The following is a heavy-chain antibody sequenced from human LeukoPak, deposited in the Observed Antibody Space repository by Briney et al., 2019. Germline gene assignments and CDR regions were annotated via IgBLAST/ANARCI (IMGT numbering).Heavy chain of an antibody. CDR1: GFTFSGHW. D-gene: IGHD1-14*01. CDR3: TRDRSRAEDD. V-gene: IGHV3-7*01. J-gene: IGHJ4*02. Sequence: GSLRLSCAASGFTFSGHWMSWVRQAPGKGLEWVANINQGGSDKYYVDSVKGRFTISRDNANNLLYLQMNSLRGEDTAVYYCTRDRSRAEDDWGQGTLVTVSS. CDR2: INQGGSDK.